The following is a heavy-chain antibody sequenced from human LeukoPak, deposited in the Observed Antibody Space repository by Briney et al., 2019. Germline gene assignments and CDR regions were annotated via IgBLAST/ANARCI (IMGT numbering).Heavy chain of an antibody. J-gene: IGHJ4*02. V-gene: IGHV1-2*02. CDR2: INPYSGDT. D-gene: IGHD3-9*01. Sequence: ASVKVSCKASGYTFTGYYVHWVRQAPGQGLEWMGWINPYSGDTNYAQKFQGRVTMTRDTSISTAYMELSRLRSDDTAVYYCARDRDVLRYFDWLFEIDYWGQGTLVTVSS. CDR1: GYTFTGYY. CDR3: ARDRDVLRYFDWLFEIDY.